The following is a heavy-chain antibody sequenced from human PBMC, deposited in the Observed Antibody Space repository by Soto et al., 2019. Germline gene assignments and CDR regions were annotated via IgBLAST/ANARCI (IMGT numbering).Heavy chain of an antibody. CDR1: GGSISSGGYY. Sequence: SETLSLTCTVSGGSISSGGYYWSWIRQHPGKGLEWIGYIYYSGSTYYNPSLKSRVTISVDTSKNQFSLKLSSVTAADTAVYYCARDPLKYGSGFDYWGQGTMVTVSS. CDR2: IYYSGST. J-gene: IGHJ4*02. D-gene: IGHD3-10*01. CDR3: ARDPLKYGSGFDY. V-gene: IGHV4-31*03.